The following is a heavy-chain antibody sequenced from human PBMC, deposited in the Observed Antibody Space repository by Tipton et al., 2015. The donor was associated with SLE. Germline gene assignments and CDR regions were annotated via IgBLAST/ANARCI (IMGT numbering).Heavy chain of an antibody. CDR2: MYYSGST. CDR1: GGSISSSSYY. J-gene: IGHJ4*02. CDR3: VVCSPSSCAYFDY. V-gene: IGHV4-39*07. Sequence: TLSLTCTVSGGSISSSSYYWDWLRQPPGKGLEWIGSMYYSGSTYYSPSLKSRVTISVDTSKNQFSLKLTSVTAADTAVYYCVVCSPSSCAYFDYWGQGRLVTVSS. D-gene: IGHD2-2*01.